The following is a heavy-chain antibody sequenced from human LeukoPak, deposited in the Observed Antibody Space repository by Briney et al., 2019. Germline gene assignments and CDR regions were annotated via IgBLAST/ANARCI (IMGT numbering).Heavy chain of an antibody. Sequence: SETLSLTCTVSGGSGTSGSYYWTWIRQPPGKGLEWTGYIFHSGSTNYNPSLKSRVTISVDTAKNQFSLKLNSVTAADTAVYYCARGYSSGLFDYWGQGTLVTVSS. CDR2: IFHSGST. V-gene: IGHV4-61*01. CDR3: ARGYSSGLFDY. D-gene: IGHD6-19*01. CDR1: GGSGTSGSYY. J-gene: IGHJ4*02.